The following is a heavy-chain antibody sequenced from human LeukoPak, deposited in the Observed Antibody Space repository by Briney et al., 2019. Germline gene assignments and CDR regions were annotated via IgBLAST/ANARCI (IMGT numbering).Heavy chain of an antibody. Sequence: SGTLSLTCAVSGDSISNGKWWSWVRQPPGKGLEWIGEIYHSGSTNYNPSLKSRVTISVDTSKNQFSLKLSSVTAADTAVYYCARLKPLMVRGVGAFDIWGQGTMVTVSS. J-gene: IGHJ3*02. CDR1: GDSISNGKW. D-gene: IGHD3-10*01. CDR3: ARLKPLMVRGVGAFDI. CDR2: IYHSGST. V-gene: IGHV4-4*02.